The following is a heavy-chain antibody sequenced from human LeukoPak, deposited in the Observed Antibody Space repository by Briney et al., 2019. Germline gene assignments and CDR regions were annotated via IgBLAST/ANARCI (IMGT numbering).Heavy chain of an antibody. CDR1: GFTFSTYA. CDR3: ARAALSSGWKAGVNY. CDR2: ISFDGNSK. J-gene: IGHJ4*02. D-gene: IGHD6-25*01. Sequence: PPGGSLRLSCAASGFTFSTYAMHWVRLPPGKGLEWVALISFDGNSKYYADSVKGRFTISRDSSKSTLYLQMNSLRAEDTAVYYCARAALSSGWKAGVNYWGQGTLVTVSP. V-gene: IGHV3-30*04.